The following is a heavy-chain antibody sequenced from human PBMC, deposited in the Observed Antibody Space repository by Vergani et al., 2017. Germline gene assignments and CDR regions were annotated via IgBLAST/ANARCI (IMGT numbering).Heavy chain of an antibody. CDR2: IYNSGNG. J-gene: IGHJ2*01. CDR1: GDSIISRSYY. V-gene: IGHV4-39*01. D-gene: IGHD3-16*01. CDR3: ASGKYYSDSTSHFRGRYFDV. Sequence: QMQLQESGPGLVKASETLSLTCTVSGDSIISRSYYWGWIRQPPGKGLEWIGSIYNSGNGDSSSSLKSRVTISADTSKKQLSLRLTSVTAADTAVYYCASGKYYSDSTSHFRGRYFDVWGRGTLVTVPS.